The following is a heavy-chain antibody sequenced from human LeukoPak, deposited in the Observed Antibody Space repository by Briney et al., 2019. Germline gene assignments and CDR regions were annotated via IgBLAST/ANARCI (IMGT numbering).Heavy chain of an antibody. CDR2: IIASGSST. J-gene: IGHJ4*02. Sequence: GGSLRLSCAASGFTFSCYGNNSVRQATGKGLDWVSVIIASGSSTYYADSVKGRFTISRDNSKNTLYLQMNRLRAEDTAVYYCAKDQAWLRFDYWGQGTLVTVSS. CDR1: GFTFSCYG. CDR3: AKDQAWLRFDY. D-gene: IGHD5-12*01. V-gene: IGHV3-23*01.